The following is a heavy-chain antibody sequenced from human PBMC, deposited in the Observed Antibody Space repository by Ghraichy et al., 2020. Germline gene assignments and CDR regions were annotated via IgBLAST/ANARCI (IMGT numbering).Heavy chain of an antibody. V-gene: IGHV3-23*01. Sequence: SCAASGFTFSSYAMSWVRQAPGKGLEWVSAISGSGGSTYYADSVKGRFTISRDNSKNTLYLQMNSLRAEDTAVYYCAKDIQWLVLAYFDYWGQGTLVTVSS. CDR1: GFTFSSYA. CDR3: AKDIQWLVLAYFDY. CDR2: ISGSGGST. J-gene: IGHJ4*02. D-gene: IGHD6-19*01.